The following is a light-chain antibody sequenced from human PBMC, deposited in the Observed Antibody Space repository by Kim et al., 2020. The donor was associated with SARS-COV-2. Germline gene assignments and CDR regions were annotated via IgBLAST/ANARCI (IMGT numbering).Light chain of an antibody. CDR3: SSYAGSSTLV. CDR1: SSDVGGYNY. Sequence: QSALTQPPSVSGSPGQSVTISCTGTSSDVGGYNYVSWYQQHPGKAPKLMIYEVSKRPSGVPDRFSGSKSGNTASLTVSGLQAEDEADYYCSSYAGSSTLVFGGGTQLTVL. CDR2: EVS. J-gene: IGLJ3*02. V-gene: IGLV2-8*01.